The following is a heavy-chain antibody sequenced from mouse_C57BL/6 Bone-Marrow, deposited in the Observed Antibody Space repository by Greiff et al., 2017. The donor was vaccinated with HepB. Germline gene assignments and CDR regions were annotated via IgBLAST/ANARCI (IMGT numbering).Heavy chain of an antibody. CDR2: ISSGGSYT. Sequence: DVKLVESGGDLVKPGGSLKLSCAASGFTFSSYGMSWVRQTPDKRLEWVATISSGGSYTYYPDSVKGRFTISRDNAKNTLYLQMSSLKSEDTAMYYCARQLTGTAWFAYWGQGTLVTVSA. D-gene: IGHD4-1*01. J-gene: IGHJ3*01. CDR1: GFTFSSYG. CDR3: ARQLTGTAWFAY. V-gene: IGHV5-6*02.